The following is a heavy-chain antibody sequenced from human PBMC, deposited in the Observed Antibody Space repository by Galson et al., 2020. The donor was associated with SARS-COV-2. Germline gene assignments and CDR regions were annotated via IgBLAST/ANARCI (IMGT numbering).Heavy chain of an antibody. CDR2: IGSSTTYI. J-gene: IGHJ4*02. CDR3: ARDRGTYSDFDY. CDR1: GFTFSSYS. Sequence: GGSLRLSCAASGFTFSSYSMNWVRQAPGKGLEWVSYIGSSTTYIYYADSVRGRFTISRDNAENSLYLQMNSLRAEDTAVYYCARDRGTYSDFDYWGQGTLVTVSS. D-gene: IGHD1-26*01. V-gene: IGHV3-21*01.